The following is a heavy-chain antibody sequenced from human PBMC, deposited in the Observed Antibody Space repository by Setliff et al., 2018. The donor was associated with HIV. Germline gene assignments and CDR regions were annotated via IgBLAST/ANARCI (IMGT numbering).Heavy chain of an antibody. CDR2: IFNDGRT. D-gene: IGHD3-10*01. V-gene: IGHV4-39*01. CDR1: GGSISSSSYY. Sequence: SETLSLTCTVSGGSISSSSYYWGWIRQPPGKGLEWIGSIFNDGRTYYNPSLKSRVTIPMDTSTNQFSLKLTSVTAADTPVYFCARHFPSISLFFGDPGPFDRWGQGALVTVSS. CDR3: ARHFPSISLFFGDPGPFDR. J-gene: IGHJ4*02.